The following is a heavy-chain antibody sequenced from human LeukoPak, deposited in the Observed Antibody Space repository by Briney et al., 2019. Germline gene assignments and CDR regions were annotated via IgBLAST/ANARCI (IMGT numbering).Heavy chain of an antibody. CDR1: GFTVSSNY. J-gene: IGHJ4*02. CDR3: AGDRGRYYDSSGDTY. D-gene: IGHD3-22*01. V-gene: IGHV3-66*02. CDR2: IYSGGST. Sequence: PGGSLRLSCAASGFTVSSNYMSWVRQAPGKGLEWVAVIYSGGSTYYAEAVKRRFTISRDNSKNTLYLQMHSRIAEDTSAEYSAGDRGRYYDSSGDTYWGQGTLVTVSS.